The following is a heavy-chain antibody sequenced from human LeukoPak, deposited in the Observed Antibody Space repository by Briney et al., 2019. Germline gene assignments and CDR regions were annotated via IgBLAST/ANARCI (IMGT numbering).Heavy chain of an antibody. Sequence: GGSLRLSCAASGFTFNNYAMSWVRQAPGKGLEWVSVIYSGGSTYYADSVKGRFTISRDNSKNTLYLQMNSLRAEDTAVYYCARDFAMNYWGQGTLVTVSS. D-gene: IGHD2-2*01. CDR3: ARDFAMNY. J-gene: IGHJ4*02. V-gene: IGHV3-66*01. CDR2: IYSGGST. CDR1: GFTFNNYA.